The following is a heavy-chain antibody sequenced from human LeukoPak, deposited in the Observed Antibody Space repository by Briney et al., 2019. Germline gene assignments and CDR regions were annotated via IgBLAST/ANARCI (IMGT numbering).Heavy chain of an antibody. CDR3: ARVPWVGKLDV. Sequence: PSQTLSLTCTVSGGSISSGSYYWSWIRQPAGKGLEWIGRIYTSGSTNYNPSLKSRVTISVDTSKNQFSLKLSSVTAADTAVHYCARVPWVGKLDVWGKGTTVTVSS. D-gene: IGHD1-26*01. CDR2: IYTSGST. CDR1: GGSISSGSYY. J-gene: IGHJ6*04. V-gene: IGHV4-61*02.